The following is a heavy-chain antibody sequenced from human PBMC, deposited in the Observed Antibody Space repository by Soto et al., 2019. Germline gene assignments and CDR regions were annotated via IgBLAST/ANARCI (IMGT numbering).Heavy chain of an antibody. CDR2: ISGSGGST. CDR1: EFTFSSYA. J-gene: IGHJ6*02. CDR3: AKPSQVALYYYGMDV. Sequence: EVQLLESGGGLVQPGGSLRLSCAASEFTFSSYAMSWVRQSSGKGLEWVSGISGSGGSTYYAASVKGRFTISRDNSKNMLYLQMNSLRAEDTAVYYCAKPSQVALYYYGMDVCGQGTTVTVSS. V-gene: IGHV3-23*01.